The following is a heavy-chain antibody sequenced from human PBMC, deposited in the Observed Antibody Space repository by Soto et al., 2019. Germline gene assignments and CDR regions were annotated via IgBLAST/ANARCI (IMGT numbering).Heavy chain of an antibody. CDR1: GFTFNTYG. V-gene: IGHV3-23*01. CDR2: ISGSGDST. CDR3: ARGLLVHYYYYYGMDV. J-gene: IGHJ6*02. Sequence: GGSLRLSCAASGFTFNTYGMSWVRQDPGKGLEWVSSISGSGDSTQYADSVKGRFTISRDNSKNMLYLQMRSLRAEDTAVYFCARGLLVHYYYYYGMDVWGQGTTVTVSS.